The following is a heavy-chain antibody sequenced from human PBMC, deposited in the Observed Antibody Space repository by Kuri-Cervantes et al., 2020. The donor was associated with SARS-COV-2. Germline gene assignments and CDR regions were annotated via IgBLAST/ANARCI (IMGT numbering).Heavy chain of an antibody. Sequence: GSLRLSCAFYGESFSGYYWNWIRQTPGKGLEWIGEVNHRGSTNYNPSLKSRVTISVDTSSKQFSLNLSSVTAADTAVYYCARIRPKLGYCSSTSCYSPMGYFDYWGQGTLVTVSS. CDR3: ARIRPKLGYCSSTSCYSPMGYFDY. D-gene: IGHD2-2*01. J-gene: IGHJ4*02. CDR1: GESFSGYY. CDR2: VNHRGST. V-gene: IGHV4-34*01.